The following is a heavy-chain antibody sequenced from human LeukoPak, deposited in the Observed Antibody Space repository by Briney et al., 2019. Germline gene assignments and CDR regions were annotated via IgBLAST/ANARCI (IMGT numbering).Heavy chain of an antibody. D-gene: IGHD3-3*01. CDR1: GYTFTGYY. J-gene: IGHJ4*02. CDR2: IIPIFGTA. V-gene: IGHV1-69*06. CDR3: AREGRYYDFWSGLDRYYFDY. Sequence: ASVKVSCKASGYTFTGYYMHWVRQAPGQGLEWMGGIIPIFGTANYAQKFQGRVTITADKSTSTAYMELSSLRSEDTAVYYCAREGRYYDFWSGLDRYYFDYWGQGTLVTVSS.